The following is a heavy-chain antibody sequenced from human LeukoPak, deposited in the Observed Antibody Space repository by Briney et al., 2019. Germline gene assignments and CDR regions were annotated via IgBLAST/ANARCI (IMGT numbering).Heavy chain of an antibody. Sequence: ASVKVSCKASGYTFTSYGISWVRQAPGQRLEWMGWISAYNGNTNYAQKLQGRVTMTTDTSTSTAYMELRSLRSDDTAVYYCARDPQDDYVWGSYRYAPFDYWGQGTLVTVSS. CDR1: GYTFTSYG. J-gene: IGHJ4*02. D-gene: IGHD3-16*02. CDR3: ARDPQDDYVWGSYRYAPFDY. V-gene: IGHV1-18*01. CDR2: ISAYNGNT.